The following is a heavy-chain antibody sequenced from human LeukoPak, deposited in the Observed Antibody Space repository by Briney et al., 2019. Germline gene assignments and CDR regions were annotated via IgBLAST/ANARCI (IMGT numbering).Heavy chain of an antibody. V-gene: IGHV1-2*02. CDR1: GYTFTGYY. Sequence: ASVKVSCKASGYTFTGYYMHWVRQAPGQGLEWMGWINPNSGGTNYAQKFQGRVTVTRDTSISTAYMELSRLRSDDTAVYYCARALKLLYWFDPWGQGTLVTVSS. D-gene: IGHD3-10*01. CDR2: INPNSGGT. CDR3: ARALKLLYWFDP. J-gene: IGHJ5*02.